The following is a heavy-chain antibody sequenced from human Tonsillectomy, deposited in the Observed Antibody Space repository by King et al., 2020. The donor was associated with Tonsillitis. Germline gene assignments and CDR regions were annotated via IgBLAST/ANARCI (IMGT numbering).Heavy chain of an antibody. CDR1: GFTFSSYS. CDR3: ARGCGYSIKLYELFFDN. CDR2: ISSSSSTI. V-gene: IGHV3-48*01. J-gene: IGHJ4*02. D-gene: IGHD6-13*01. Sequence: VQLVESGGGLVQPGGSLRLSCAASGFTFSSYSMNWVRQAPGKGLEWVSYISSSSSTIYYADSVKGRFTISRDNATNSLFLQMNSLRAEDTVVYYCARGCGYSIKLYELFFDNWGQGTLGTVSS.